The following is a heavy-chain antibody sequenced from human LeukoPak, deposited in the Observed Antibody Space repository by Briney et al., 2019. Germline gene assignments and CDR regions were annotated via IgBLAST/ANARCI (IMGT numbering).Heavy chain of an antibody. CDR2: IRSKAYGGTT. V-gene: IGHV3-49*04. CDR3: TRDLPYYYDSSGYPEGYFDL. Sequence: GGSLRLSCAASGFTFSSYAMSWVRQAPGKGLEWVGFIRSKAYGGTTEYAASVKGRFTISRDDSKSIAYLQMNSLKTEDTAVYYCTRDLPYYYDSSGYPEGYFDLWGRGTLVTVSS. D-gene: IGHD3-22*01. J-gene: IGHJ2*01. CDR1: GFTFSSYA.